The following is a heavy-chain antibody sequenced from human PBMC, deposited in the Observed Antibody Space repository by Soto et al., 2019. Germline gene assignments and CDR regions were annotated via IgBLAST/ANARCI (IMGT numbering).Heavy chain of an antibody. J-gene: IGHJ5*02. V-gene: IGHV4-39*01. CDR1: GDSISSRKYH. CDR3: ARNAGGEIWCSGLHIWCNP. Sequence: PSETLSLTGSVSGDSISSRKYHGCWIRQPPGKGLEWIGSFQYSGGTYYKPSLKSRVTISVDTSKNQLSLKLSSVTAADTAVYSCARNAGGEIWCSGLHIWCNPWRHGPLVAVSS. CDR2: FQYSGGT. D-gene: IGHD2-15*01.